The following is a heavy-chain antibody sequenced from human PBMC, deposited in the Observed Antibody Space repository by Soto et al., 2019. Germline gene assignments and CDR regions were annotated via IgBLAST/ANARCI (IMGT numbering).Heavy chain of an antibody. V-gene: IGHV1-2*02. D-gene: IGHD2-15*01. CDR2: INPNSGGT. CDR3: ARGVGYIVVVVAATQYYGMDV. J-gene: IGHJ6*02. CDR1: GYTFTGYY. Sequence: AASVKVSCKASGYTFTGYYMHWVRQAPGQGLEWMGWINPNSGGTNYAQKFQGRVTMTRDTSISTAYMELSRLRSDDTAVYYCARGVGYIVVVVAATQYYGMDVWGQGTTVTVSS.